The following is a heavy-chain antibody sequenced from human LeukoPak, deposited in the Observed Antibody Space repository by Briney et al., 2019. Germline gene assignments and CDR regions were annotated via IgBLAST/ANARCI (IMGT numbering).Heavy chain of an antibody. Sequence: GRSLRLSCAASGFTFSSYGMHWVRQAPGKGLEWEAVISYDGSNKYYADSVKGRFTISRDNSKNTLYLQMNSLRAEDTAVYYCAKDQGDSLVGATEGFDYWGQGTLVTVSS. CDR3: AKDQGDSLVGATEGFDY. D-gene: IGHD1-26*01. CDR1: GFTFSSYG. V-gene: IGHV3-30*18. J-gene: IGHJ4*02. CDR2: ISYDGSNK.